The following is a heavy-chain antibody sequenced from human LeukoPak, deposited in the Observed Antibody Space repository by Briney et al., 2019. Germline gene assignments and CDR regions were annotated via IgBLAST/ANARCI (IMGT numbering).Heavy chain of an antibody. D-gene: IGHD3-10*02. CDR1: GFTFSSYE. J-gene: IGHJ6*04. V-gene: IGHV3-48*03. CDR2: ISSSGSTI. Sequence: GGSLRLSCAASGFTFSSYEMNWVRQAPGKGLEWVSYISSSGSTIYYADSVKGRLTISGDNAKNSLYLQMNSLRAEDTAVYYCAELGITMIGGVWGKETTVTISS. CDR3: AELGITMIGGV.